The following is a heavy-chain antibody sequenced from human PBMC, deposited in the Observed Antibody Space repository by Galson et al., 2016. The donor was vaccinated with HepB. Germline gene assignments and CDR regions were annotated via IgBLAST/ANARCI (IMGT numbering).Heavy chain of an antibody. CDR1: GFTFSDFA. D-gene: IGHD1-26*01. CDR3: VKDGYSGSYDH. CDR2: ISSNGDTT. V-gene: IGHV3-64D*06. J-gene: IGHJ5*02. Sequence: SLRLSCAASGFTFSDFAIHWVRQAPGKGLEYVAGISSNGDTTYFADSVKGRFTISRDNSKNTVYLQLSSLRVDDTAVYYCVKDGYSGSYDHWGQGTLVTVSS.